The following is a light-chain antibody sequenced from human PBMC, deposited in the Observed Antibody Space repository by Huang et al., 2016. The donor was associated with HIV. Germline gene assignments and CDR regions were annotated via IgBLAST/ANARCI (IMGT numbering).Light chain of an antibody. V-gene: IGKV1-39*01. CDR2: GAS. CDR1: QSISNY. CDR3: QQSYNTPPT. Sequence: DIQMTQSPASLSASVGDRVTITWRATQSISNYVNWYQQKPGKAPTLLIYGASTLQSGVPSRFSGSGSGTDFTLTISSLQPEDFTTYYCQQSYNTPPTFGQGTKVEI. J-gene: IGKJ1*01.